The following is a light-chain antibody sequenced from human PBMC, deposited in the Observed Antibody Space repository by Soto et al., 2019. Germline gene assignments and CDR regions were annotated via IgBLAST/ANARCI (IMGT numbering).Light chain of an antibody. CDR3: QQYKTSPFT. V-gene: IGKV1-5*01. J-gene: IGKJ2*01. CDR1: QPINSW. CDR2: DAS. Sequence: DVQMTQSPSTLSASVGDRVTITCRASQPINSWLAWFQQKPGKAPQLLIHDASSLESGVPPRFSGIGFGTDFTLTITNLQPEDRSTYYCQQYKTSPFTFGQGTKLEIK.